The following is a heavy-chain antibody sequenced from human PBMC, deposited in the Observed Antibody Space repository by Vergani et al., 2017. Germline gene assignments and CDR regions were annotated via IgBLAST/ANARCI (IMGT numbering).Heavy chain of an antibody. J-gene: IGHJ4*02. Sequence: QVQLVQSGAEVKKPGASVKVSCKASGYTFTSYGISWVRQAPGQGLEWMGCISAYNGSTNYAQKLQGRVTMTTDTSTSTAYMELRSLRSDDTAVYYCARAVYRLRYCGGGSGYSFDYWGQGTLVTVSS. V-gene: IGHV1-18*04. CDR3: ARAVYRLRYCGGGSGYSFDY. D-gene: IGHD2-15*01. CDR1: GYTFTSYG. CDR2: ISAYNGST.